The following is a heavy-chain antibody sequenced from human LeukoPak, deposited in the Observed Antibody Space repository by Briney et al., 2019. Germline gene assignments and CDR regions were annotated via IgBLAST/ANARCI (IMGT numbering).Heavy chain of an antibody. CDR1: GFTFDDYA. CDR3: AKDINGALNYDWYGMDV. D-gene: IGHD3-3*01. V-gene: IGHV3-9*01. Sequence: PGGSQRLSCAASGFTFDDYAMHWVRQAPGKGLEWVSGISWNSGSIGYADSVKGRFTISRDNAKNSLYLQMNSLRAEDTALYYCAKDINGALNYDWYGMDVWGQGTTVTVSS. J-gene: IGHJ6*02. CDR2: ISWNSGSI.